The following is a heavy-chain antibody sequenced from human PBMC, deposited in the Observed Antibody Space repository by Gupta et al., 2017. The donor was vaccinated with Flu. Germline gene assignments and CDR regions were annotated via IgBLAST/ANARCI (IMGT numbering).Heavy chain of an antibody. V-gene: IGHV4-39*01. CDR2: IYYTGTT. J-gene: IGHJ4*02. CDR3: ARETSGSSFFS. CDR1: GGSISSSSYY. D-gene: IGHD2-2*01. Sequence: TVSGGSISSSSYYWGWIRQPPGKGLEWIGSIYYTGTTYYSPSLKSRLTISVDTSKNQFSLNLRSVTASDTAVYYCARETSGSSFFSWGPGSLGTVSS.